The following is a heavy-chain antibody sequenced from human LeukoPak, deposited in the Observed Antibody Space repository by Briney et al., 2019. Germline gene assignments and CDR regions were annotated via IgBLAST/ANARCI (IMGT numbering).Heavy chain of an antibody. Sequence: GSLRLSCAASGFTFSSYSMNWVRQAPGKGLEWVSSISSSSSYIYYADSVKGRFTISRDNAKNSLYLQMNSLRAEDTAVYYCARESTMIVVVPSLDIWGQGTMVTVSS. CDR1: GFTFSSYS. J-gene: IGHJ3*02. CDR2: ISSSSSYI. D-gene: IGHD3-22*01. V-gene: IGHV3-21*01. CDR3: ARESTMIVVVPSLDI.